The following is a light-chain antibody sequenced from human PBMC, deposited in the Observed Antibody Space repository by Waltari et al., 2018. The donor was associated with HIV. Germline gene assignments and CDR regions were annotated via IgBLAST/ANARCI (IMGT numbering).Light chain of an antibody. J-gene: IGKJ1*01. CDR1: QPLNQW. CDR3: QEYETYSRT. Sequence: IQMTQSPSTFSASVGDRVTITCRASQPLNQWWAWYQQKPGRAPKLLLYQTSNVETGVPSRFGGSGYGTEVTLTINGVQPDDFATYYCQEYETYSRTFGQGTRVDIK. V-gene: IGKV1-5*03. CDR2: QTS.